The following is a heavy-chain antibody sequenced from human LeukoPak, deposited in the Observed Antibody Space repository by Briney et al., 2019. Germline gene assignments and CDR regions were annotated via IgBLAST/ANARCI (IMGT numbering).Heavy chain of an antibody. Sequence: SETLSHTCAVYGGSFSGYYWSWIRQPPGKGLEWIGEINHSGSTNYNPSLKSRVTISVDTSKNQFSLKLSSVTAADTAVYYCARVEEYSSSWFDYWGQGTLVTVSS. J-gene: IGHJ4*02. CDR2: INHSGST. V-gene: IGHV4-34*01. CDR3: ARVEEYSSSWFDY. D-gene: IGHD6-13*01. CDR1: GGSFSGYY.